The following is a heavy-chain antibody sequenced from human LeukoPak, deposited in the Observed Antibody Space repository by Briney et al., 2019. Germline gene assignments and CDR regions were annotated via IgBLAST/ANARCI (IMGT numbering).Heavy chain of an antibody. CDR2: ISSSSSTI. V-gene: IGHV3-48*04. Sequence: PGGSLRLSCAASGFTFSSYSMNWVRQAPGKGLEWVSYISSSSSTIYYADSVKGRFTISRDNAKNSLYLQMNSLRAEDTAVYYCARGGSSWSWSYYGMDVWGQGTTVTVSS. D-gene: IGHD6-6*01. CDR1: GFTFSSYS. J-gene: IGHJ6*02. CDR3: ARGGSSWSWSYYGMDV.